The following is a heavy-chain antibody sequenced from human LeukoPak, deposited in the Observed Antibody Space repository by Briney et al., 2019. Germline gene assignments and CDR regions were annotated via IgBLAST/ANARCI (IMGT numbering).Heavy chain of an antibody. V-gene: IGHV4-59*08. Sequence: PSETLSLTCTVSGGSISSYYWSWLRQPPGKGLEWFGYIYYSGSTNYNPSLKSRVTISVDTSKNQFSLKLSSVTAADTAVYYCARSWAGGGVLDYWGQGTLVTVSS. J-gene: IGHJ4*02. CDR1: GGSISSYY. D-gene: IGHD2-15*01. CDR3: ARSWAGGGVLDY. CDR2: IYYSGST.